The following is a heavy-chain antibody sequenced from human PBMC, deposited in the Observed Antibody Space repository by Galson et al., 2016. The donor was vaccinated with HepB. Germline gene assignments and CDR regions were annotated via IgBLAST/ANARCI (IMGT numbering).Heavy chain of an antibody. CDR3: AGGLGTMPLADF. V-gene: IGHV3-33*01. Sequence: SLRLSCAASGLSFSNYGMHWFRQAPGKGLEWVATIWDDGSQEYYADSVKGRFTISRENSKKTLYLQMNNLRVDDTSVYFCAGGLGTMPLADFWGQGTLVIVSS. CDR1: GLSFSNYG. J-gene: IGHJ4*02. CDR2: IWDDGSQE. D-gene: IGHD1-1*01.